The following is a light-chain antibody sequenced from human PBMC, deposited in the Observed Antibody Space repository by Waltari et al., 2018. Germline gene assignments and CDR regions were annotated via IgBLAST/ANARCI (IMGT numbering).Light chain of an antibody. Sequence: DIVMTQSPDSLAVSLGERATINCKSSQSVIHSSNTRSSLAWYQQKPGPPPNLLISWASTRQPGVPDRCSGSGSGTDFTLTISTLQAEDVAVYYCHQYCSTPLTFGQGTKVDIK. J-gene: IGKJ1*01. V-gene: IGKV4-1*01. CDR2: WAS. CDR1: QSVIHSSNTRSS. CDR3: HQYCSTPLT.